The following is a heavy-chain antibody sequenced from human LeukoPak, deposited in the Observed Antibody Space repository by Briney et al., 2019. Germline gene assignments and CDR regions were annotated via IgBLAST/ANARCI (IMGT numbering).Heavy chain of an antibody. CDR2: IYGDGST. Sequence: GGSLRLSCAASGFTLSNNYMSWVRQAPGRGLEGVSLIYGDGSTHYAVSVKGRFPISRDNSKNTLYLQMNSLRVEDTAVYYCARDRAGTQAWVEFDLWGQGTLVTVSS. J-gene: IGHJ5*02. D-gene: IGHD3-10*01. CDR1: GFTLSNNY. CDR3: ARDRAGTQAWVEFDL. V-gene: IGHV3-66*02.